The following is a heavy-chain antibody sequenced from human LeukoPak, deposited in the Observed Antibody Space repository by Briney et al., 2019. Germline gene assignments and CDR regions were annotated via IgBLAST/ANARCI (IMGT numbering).Heavy chain of an antibody. Sequence: SETLSLTCTVSGGSISSGSYYWSWIRQPAGKGLEWIGRIYTSGSTNYNPSLKSRVTISVDTSKNQFSLKLSSVTAADTAVYYCARSRGRGHFDYWGQGTLVTVSS. CDR3: ARSRGRGHFDY. CDR1: GGSISSGSYY. J-gene: IGHJ4*02. D-gene: IGHD3-10*01. V-gene: IGHV4-61*02. CDR2: IYTSGST.